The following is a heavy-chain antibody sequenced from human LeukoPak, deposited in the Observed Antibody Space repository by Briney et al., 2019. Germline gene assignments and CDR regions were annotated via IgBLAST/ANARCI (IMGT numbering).Heavy chain of an antibody. CDR1: GFTVSSFG. J-gene: IGHJ4*02. V-gene: IGHV3-23*01. CDR2: ISGGAYST. CDR3: AKDSPVLTY. Sequence: GGSLRLSCAASGFTVSSFGMSWVRQAPGKGLEWVSAISGGAYSTYYADSVKGRFTISRDNSKNTLYLQMNSLRAEDTAVYYCAKDSPVLTYWGQGALVTVSS.